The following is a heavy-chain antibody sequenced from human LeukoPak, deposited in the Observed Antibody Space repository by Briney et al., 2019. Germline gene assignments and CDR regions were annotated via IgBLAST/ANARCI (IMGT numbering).Heavy chain of an antibody. J-gene: IGHJ5*02. CDR1: GGSISSSSYY. Sequence: SETLSLTCTVSGGSISSSSYYWGWIRQPPGKGLEWIGSIYYSGSTYYNPSLKSRVTISVDTSKNQFSLKLSSVTAADTAVYCCASLRRRYSYGFGHWFDPWGQGTLVTVSS. CDR3: ASLRRRYSYGFGHWFDP. D-gene: IGHD5-18*01. V-gene: IGHV4-39*01. CDR2: IYYSGST.